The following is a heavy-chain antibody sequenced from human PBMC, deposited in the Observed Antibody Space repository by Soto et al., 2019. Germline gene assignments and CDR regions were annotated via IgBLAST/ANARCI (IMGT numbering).Heavy chain of an antibody. V-gene: IGHV3-23*01. J-gene: IGHJ6*02. CDR3: AKDLTPMSMDAYYYSGMDV. CDR2: ISGSGGST. D-gene: IGHD3-10*01. CDR1: GFTFSSYA. Sequence: QPGGSLRLSCAASGFTFSSYAMSWVRQAPGKGLEWVSAISGSGGSTYYADSVKGRFTISRDNSKNTLYLQMNSLRAEDTAVYYCAKDLTPMSMDAYYYSGMDVWGQGTTVTVSS.